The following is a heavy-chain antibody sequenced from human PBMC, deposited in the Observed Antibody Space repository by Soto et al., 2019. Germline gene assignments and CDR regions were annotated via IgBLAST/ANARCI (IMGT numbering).Heavy chain of an antibody. CDR1: GGSISDYY. CDR2: VYYIGST. D-gene: IGHD2-2*01. V-gene: IGHV4-59*01. CDR3: ARAPGFCTTTNCYAHFDL. Sequence: PSETLSLTCSVSGGSISDYYWSWIRQPPGKGLEGIGYVYYIGSTNYNPSLKSRVTISVDTSKDQFSLKVKSVTAADTAVYYCARAPGFCTTTNCYAHFDLWGQGTLVTVSS. J-gene: IGHJ4*02.